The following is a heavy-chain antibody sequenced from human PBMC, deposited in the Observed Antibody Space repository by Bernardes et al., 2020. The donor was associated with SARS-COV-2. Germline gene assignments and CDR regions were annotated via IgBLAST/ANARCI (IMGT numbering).Heavy chain of an antibody. J-gene: IGHJ3*02. CDR2: IFHTGST. CDR3: ARGARQRPTDAFDI. V-gene: IGHV4-59*01. Sequence: SETLSLTCTVSGGSIGTYYWSWIRQPPGKRLEWIGYIFHTGSTNYNYSLKSRVAISLDASKNQFSLNLNSVTAADAAVYYCARGARQRPTDAFDIWGQGTVVTVSS. CDR1: GGSIGTYY. D-gene: IGHD6-6*01.